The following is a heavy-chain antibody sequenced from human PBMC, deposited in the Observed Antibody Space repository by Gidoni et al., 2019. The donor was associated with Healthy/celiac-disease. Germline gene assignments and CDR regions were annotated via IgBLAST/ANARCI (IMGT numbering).Heavy chain of an antibody. D-gene: IGHD3-10*01. CDR1: GFPFSSYA. J-gene: IGHJ4*02. CDR3: AKDGDRYYGSGSYDNPGY. CDR2: SSGSGGST. V-gene: IGHV3-23*01. Sequence: EVPLLESGGGLVQPGVSLRLSCAASGFPFSSYALSWVRQAPGKGLEWVSASSGSGGSTYYADSVKGRFTIARDNSKNTLYLQMNSLRAEDTAVYDGAKDGDRYYGSGSYDNPGYWGQGTLVTVSS.